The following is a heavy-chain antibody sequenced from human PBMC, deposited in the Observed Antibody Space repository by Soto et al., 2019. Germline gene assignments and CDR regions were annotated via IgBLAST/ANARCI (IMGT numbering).Heavy chain of an antibody. Sequence: PGGSLRLSCAASGFTFSSYAMHWVRQAPGKGLEWVAVISYDGNNKYYVDSVKGRFTISRDNSKNTVYLQMNSLRAEDTAVYYCAKDWSTALFYYFDYWGQGTLVTVSS. CDR2: ISYDGNNK. J-gene: IGHJ4*02. CDR1: GFTFSSYA. D-gene: IGHD3-3*01. CDR3: AKDWSTALFYYFDY. V-gene: IGHV3-30*18.